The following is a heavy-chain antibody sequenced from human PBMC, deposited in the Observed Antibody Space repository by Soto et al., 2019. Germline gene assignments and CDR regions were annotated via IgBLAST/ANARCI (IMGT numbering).Heavy chain of an antibody. CDR1: GYSCTSYW. V-gene: IGHV5-51*01. J-gene: IGHJ3*02. CDR3: ARPQTMIVVVSQSRDAFDI. Sequence: SLKISCKGSGYSCTSYWIGWVRQMPGKGLEWMGILYPGDSDTRYSPSFQGQVTISADKSISTAYLQWSSLKASDTAMYYCARPQTMIVVVSQSRDAFDIWGQVTMVTVSS. D-gene: IGHD3-22*01. CDR2: LYPGDSDT.